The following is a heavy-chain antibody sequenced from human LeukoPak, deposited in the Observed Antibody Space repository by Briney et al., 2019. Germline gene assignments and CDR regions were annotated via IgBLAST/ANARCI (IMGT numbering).Heavy chain of an antibody. D-gene: IGHD4/OR15-4a*01. J-gene: IGHJ4*02. CDR2: IRYDGSNK. V-gene: IGHV3-30*02. Sequence: PGGSLRLSCAASGFTFSSYGMHWVRQAPGKGLEWVAFIRYDGSNKYYADSVKGRFTISRDNSKNTLYLQMNSLRADDTAVYYCARDTLGEGEDANYAVYYFDYWGQGTVVTVSS. CDR1: GFTFSSYG. CDR3: ARDTLGEGEDANYAVYYFDY.